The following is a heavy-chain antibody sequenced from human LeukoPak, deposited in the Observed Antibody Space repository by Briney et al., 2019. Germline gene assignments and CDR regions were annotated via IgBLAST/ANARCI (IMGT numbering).Heavy chain of an antibody. D-gene: IGHD4-17*01. CDR3: ARSRGGYGDYGSWFDP. J-gene: IGHJ5*02. CDR1: SGSITSSSYY. V-gene: IGHV4-39*07. Sequence: SETLSLTCTVSSGSITSSSYYWVWIRQPPGMGLEWIGSKFYSGGTYYNPSLKSRVTLSVDASKNQFSLKLSSVTAADTAVYYCARSRGGYGDYGSWFDPWGQGILVSVSS. CDR2: KFYSGGT.